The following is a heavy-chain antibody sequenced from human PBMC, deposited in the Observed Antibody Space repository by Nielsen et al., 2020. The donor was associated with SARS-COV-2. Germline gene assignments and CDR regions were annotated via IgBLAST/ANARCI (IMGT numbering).Heavy chain of an antibody. D-gene: IGHD5-18*01. CDR3: ARGLGYGYRTFDY. Sequence: SETLSLTCTVSGGSISSSSYYWGWIRQPPGKGLEWIGSIYYSGSTYYNPSLKSRVTISVDTSKNQFSLKLSSVTAADTAVYYCARGLGYGYRTFDYWGQGTLVTVSS. V-gene: IGHV4-39*01. CDR2: IYYSGST. CDR1: GGSISSSSYY. J-gene: IGHJ4*02.